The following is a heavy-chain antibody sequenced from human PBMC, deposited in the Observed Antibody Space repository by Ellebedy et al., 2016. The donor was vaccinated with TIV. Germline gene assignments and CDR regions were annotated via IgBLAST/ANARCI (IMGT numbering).Heavy chain of an antibody. D-gene: IGHD2-8*01. V-gene: IGHV3-7*01. CDR1: GFTFSNYW. CDR3: ARDGDDTNEWGIWDS. Sequence: GGSLRLXXAVSGFTFSNYWMSWVRQAPGKGLEWAANIKQDGSEKYYVDSVKGRFTISRDNAKNSLYLQMNSLRAEDTAVYYCARDGDDTNEWGIWDSWGQGTLVTVSS. CDR2: IKQDGSEK. J-gene: IGHJ4*02.